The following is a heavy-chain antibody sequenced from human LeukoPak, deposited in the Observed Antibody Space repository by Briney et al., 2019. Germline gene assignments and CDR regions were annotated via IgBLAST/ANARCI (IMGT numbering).Heavy chain of an antibody. CDR2: IYITGST. CDR3: ARLKYYDSTGYSPGYYMDV. Sequence: SETLSLTCSVAAGSIINYYWSWIRQSAGTGLEWVGRIYITGSTTYNPSLQSRLSMSVDTSKNQFSLRLRSVSAADTAVYYCARLKYYDSTGYSPGYYMDVWGKGITVTVSS. J-gene: IGHJ6*03. V-gene: IGHV4-4*07. D-gene: IGHD3-22*01. CDR1: AGSIINYY.